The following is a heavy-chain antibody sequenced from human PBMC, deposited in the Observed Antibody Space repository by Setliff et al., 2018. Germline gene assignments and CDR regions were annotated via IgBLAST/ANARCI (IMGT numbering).Heavy chain of an antibody. CDR3: ARDWGAAGSTNAFDI. J-gene: IGHJ3*02. CDR2: INGDGSSA. D-gene: IGHD6-25*01. CDR1: GPVFSRYW. V-gene: IGHV3-74*01. Sequence: GGSLRLSCVVSGPVFSRYWIHWVRQSPGKGLVWVARINGDGSSASYADSVEGRFTTSRDNAKNTVYLQMNSLGVDDTAVYYCARDWGAAGSTNAFDIWGQGTMVTVSS.